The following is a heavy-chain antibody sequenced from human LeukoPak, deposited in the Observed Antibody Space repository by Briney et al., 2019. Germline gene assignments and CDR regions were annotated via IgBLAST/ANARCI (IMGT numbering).Heavy chain of an antibody. CDR1: GFTFSSYA. J-gene: IGHJ4*02. CDR2: ISSAGGST. Sequence: PGGSLRLSCAASGFTFSSYAMSWIRQAPGKGLEWVSAISSAGGSTYYADSVKGRFTISRDNSKNTFFLQMNSLRAEDTAVYYCAKVGHSGSYGGFDYWGQGTLVTVSS. CDR3: AKVGHSGSYGGFDY. V-gene: IGHV3-23*01. D-gene: IGHD1-26*01.